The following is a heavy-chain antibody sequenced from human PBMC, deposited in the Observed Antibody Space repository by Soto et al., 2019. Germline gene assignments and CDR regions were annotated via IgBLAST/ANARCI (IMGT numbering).Heavy chain of an antibody. CDR1: GFTVKNYG. CDR2: IEYDGNNK. D-gene: IGHD2-21*02. CDR3: ARERQHPLLLSGMDV. J-gene: IGHJ6*02. Sequence: QVHLEDSGGGVVQPGRPLRLSCAASGFTVKNYGTKWVRQAPRKRLEWVRVIEYDGNNKYNAASVKGRITISRDNSKNMLYPKRSSLRAEDTAGYYCARERQHPLLLSGMDVWGQGTTVTVSS. V-gene: IGHV3-33*01.